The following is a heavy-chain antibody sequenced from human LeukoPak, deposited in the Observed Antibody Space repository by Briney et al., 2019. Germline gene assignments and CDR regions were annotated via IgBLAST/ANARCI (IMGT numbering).Heavy chain of an antibody. V-gene: IGHV1-24*01. CDR1: GYTLTELS. D-gene: IGHD2-15*01. CDR3: ATDRGCSGGSCFPDY. Sequence: ASVKVSFKVSGYTLTELSMHWVRQAPGKGLEWVGGFDPEDGETIYAQKFQGRVTITEDTSTDTAYMELSSLRAEDTAVYYCATDRGCSGGSCFPDYWGQGTLVTVSS. CDR2: FDPEDGET. J-gene: IGHJ4*02.